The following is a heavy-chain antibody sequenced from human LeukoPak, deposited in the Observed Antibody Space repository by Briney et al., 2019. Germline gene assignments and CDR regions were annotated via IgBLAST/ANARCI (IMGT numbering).Heavy chain of an antibody. V-gene: IGHV1-2*02. CDR3: ARDFGFGESAGIDY. Sequence: ASVKVSCKASGYTFTSYDINWVRQATGQGLEWMGWINPNSGGTNYAQKFQGRVTMTRDTSISTAYMELSRLRSDDTAVYYCARDFGFGESAGIDYWGQGTLVTVSS. CDR1: GYTFTSYD. CDR2: INPNSGGT. J-gene: IGHJ4*02. D-gene: IGHD3-10*01.